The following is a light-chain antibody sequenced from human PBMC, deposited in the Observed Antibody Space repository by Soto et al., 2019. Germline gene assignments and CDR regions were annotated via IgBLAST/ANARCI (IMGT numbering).Light chain of an antibody. V-gene: IGKV3-15*01. CDR2: GAS. J-gene: IGKJ2*01. CDR3: QHYNNWPPMYT. Sequence: EIVLTQSPGTLSLSPGERATLSCRASQSVSSSYLTWYQQKPGQAPRLLFYGASTRASGIPARFTASGSGTDFTLTISSLESEDFAIYYCQHYNNWPPMYTFGQGTKLEIK. CDR1: QSVSSSY.